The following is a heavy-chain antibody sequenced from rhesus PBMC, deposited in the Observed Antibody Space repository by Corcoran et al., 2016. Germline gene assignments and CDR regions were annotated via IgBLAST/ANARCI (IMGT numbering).Heavy chain of an antibody. V-gene: IGHV3S22*01. CDR1: GFTFSDYY. J-gene: IGHJ4*01. Sequence: EVQLVESGGGLVQPGGSLRLSCAAYGFTFSDYYMSWVRPAPGKGPEWVGFSENKASGRTAELAASVKGRFTISRFDSKSIASLKMNSLKTEDRAGYYCARGGSGWYPYYVDYWGQGVLVTVSS. CDR3: ARGGSGWYPYYVDY. D-gene: IGHD6-31*01. CDR2: SENKASGRTA.